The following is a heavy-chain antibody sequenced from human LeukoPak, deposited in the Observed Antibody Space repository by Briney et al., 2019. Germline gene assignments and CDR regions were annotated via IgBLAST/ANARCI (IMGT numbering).Heavy chain of an antibody. CDR3: AKDHRITIFGVVITYYFDY. CDR1: GFTFSSYA. CDR2: ISGSGGST. D-gene: IGHD3-3*01. Sequence: PGGSLRLSCAASGFTFSSYAMSWVRQAPGKGLEWVSAISGSGGSTYYADSVKGRFTISRDNSKNTLYLQMNSLRAEDTAVYYCAKDHRITIFGVVITYYFDYWGQGTLVTVSS. J-gene: IGHJ4*02. V-gene: IGHV3-23*01.